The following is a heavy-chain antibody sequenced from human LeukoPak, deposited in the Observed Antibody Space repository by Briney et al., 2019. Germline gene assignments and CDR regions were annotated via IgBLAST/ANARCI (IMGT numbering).Heavy chain of an antibody. V-gene: IGHV3-48*01. J-gene: IGHJ5*02. CDR1: GFTFSSYS. CDR2: ISSSSSTI. CDR3: AREAQSPDIVVVPAAIRRGGDWFDP. D-gene: IGHD2-2*02. Sequence: GGSLRLSCAASGFTFSSYSMNWVRQAPGKGLEWVSYISSSSSTIYYANSVKGRFTISRDNAKNSLYLQMNSLRAEDTAVYCCAREAQSPDIVVVPAAIRRGGDWFDPWGQGTLVTVSS.